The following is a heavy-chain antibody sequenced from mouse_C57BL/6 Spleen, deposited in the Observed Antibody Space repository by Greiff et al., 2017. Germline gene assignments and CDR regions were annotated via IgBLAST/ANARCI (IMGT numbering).Heavy chain of an antibody. Sequence: QVQLKQPGAELVKPGASVKLSCKASGYTFTSYWMHWVKQRPGQGLEWIGMIHPNSGSTNYNEKFKSKATLTVDKSSSTAYMQLSSLTSEDSAVYYCARSRLGYWYFDGWGTGTTVTVSS. D-gene: IGHD4-1*01. J-gene: IGHJ1*03. CDR2: IHPNSGST. V-gene: IGHV1-64*01. CDR3: ARSRLGYWYFDG. CDR1: GYTFTSYW.